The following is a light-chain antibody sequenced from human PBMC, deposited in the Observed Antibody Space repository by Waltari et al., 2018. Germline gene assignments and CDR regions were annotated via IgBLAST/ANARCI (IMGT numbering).Light chain of an antibody. CDR3: CSYAGSAISM. CDR1: TSDIGKYNL. CDR2: DVN. J-gene: IGLJ3*02. V-gene: IGLV2-23*02. Sequence: QSALTQTASVSGSPGQAITISCSGTTSDIGKYNLVSWYQQHPGKAPTLIIYDVNKRPSGVSTRFSGSKSGNTAFLTISGLQSADEADYYCCSYAGSAISMFGGGTKVTVL.